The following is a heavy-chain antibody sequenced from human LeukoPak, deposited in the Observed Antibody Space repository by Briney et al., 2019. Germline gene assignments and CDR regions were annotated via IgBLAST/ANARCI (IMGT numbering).Heavy chain of an antibody. V-gene: IGHV4-34*01. Sequence: SETLSLTCAVYGVSFSGYYWSWIRQPPGKGLEWIGEINHSGSTNYNPSLKSRVTISVDTSKNQFSLKLSSVTAADTAVYYCARGTGTITYYGSGRPPPNWFDPWGQGTLVTVSS. CDR1: GVSFSGYY. J-gene: IGHJ5*02. D-gene: IGHD3-10*01. CDR3: ARGTGTITYYGSGRPPPNWFDP. CDR2: INHSGST.